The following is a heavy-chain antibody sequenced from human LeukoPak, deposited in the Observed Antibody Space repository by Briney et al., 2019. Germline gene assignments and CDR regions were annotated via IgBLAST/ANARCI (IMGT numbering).Heavy chain of an antibody. Sequence: SQTLSLTCTVSGGSISSGDYYWSWIRQPPGKGLEWIGYIYYSGSTYYNPSLKSRVTISVDTSKNQFSLKLSSVTAAYTAVYYCARVLTTDWFDPWGQGTLVTVSS. CDR1: GGSISSGDYY. V-gene: IGHV4-30-4*01. J-gene: IGHJ5*02. CDR3: ARVLTTDWFDP. D-gene: IGHD4-11*01. CDR2: IYYSGST.